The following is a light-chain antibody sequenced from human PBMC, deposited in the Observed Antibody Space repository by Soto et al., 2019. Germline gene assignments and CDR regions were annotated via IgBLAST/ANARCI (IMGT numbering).Light chain of an antibody. Sequence: QSALTQPASVSGSPGQSITISCTGTSSDVGTYNYVSLYQHHPGKAPKLMIYDVSNRPSGVSNRFSGSKSGNTASLTISGLQAEDEADYYCSSYTSSSTLLFGGGTKLTVL. CDR3: SSYTSSSTLL. CDR2: DVS. J-gene: IGLJ2*01. V-gene: IGLV2-14*03. CDR1: SSDVGTYNY.